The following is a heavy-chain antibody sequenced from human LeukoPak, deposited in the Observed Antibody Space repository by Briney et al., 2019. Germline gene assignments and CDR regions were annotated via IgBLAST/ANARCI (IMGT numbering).Heavy chain of an antibody. Sequence: ASVKVSCKASGYTFTCYYMHWVRQAPGQGLEWMGWINPNSGGTNYAQKFQGRVTMTRDTSISTAYMELSRLRSDDTAVYYCARGTRAGIVVVPAALYKPHYYYMDVWGKGTTVTVSS. CDR3: ARGTRAGIVVVPAALYKPHYYYMDV. D-gene: IGHD2-2*01. CDR1: GYTFTCYY. J-gene: IGHJ6*03. CDR2: INPNSGGT. V-gene: IGHV1-2*02.